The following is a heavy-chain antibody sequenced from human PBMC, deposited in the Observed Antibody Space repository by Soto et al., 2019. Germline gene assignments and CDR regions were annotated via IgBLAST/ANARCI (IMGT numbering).Heavy chain of an antibody. CDR1: GFTVSSNY. V-gene: IGHV3-53*04. CDR3: ARENVRKPRFWSGYYLSSWFDP. CDR2: IYSGGST. Sequence: GGSLRLSCAASGFTVSSNYMSWVRQAPGKGLEWVSVIYSGGSTYYADSVKGRFTISRHNSKNTLYLQMNSLRAEDTAVYYCARENVRKPRFWSGYYLSSWFDPWGQGTLVTVSS. J-gene: IGHJ5*02. D-gene: IGHD3-3*01.